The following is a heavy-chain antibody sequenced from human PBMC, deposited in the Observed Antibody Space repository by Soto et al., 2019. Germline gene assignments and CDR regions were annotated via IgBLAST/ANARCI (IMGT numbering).Heavy chain of an antibody. CDR1: GFIFSDYY. Sequence: PGGSLRLSCAASGFIFSDYYMAWIRQAPGKGLEWVSDISSGGGAKNVADSVRGRFTISRDNTNNSLYLQMNSLRVEDTALYYCARRLTGRTTGDWFDPWGQGTPVTVSS. CDR2: ISSGGGAK. D-gene: IGHD1-20*01. V-gene: IGHV3-11*01. J-gene: IGHJ5*02. CDR3: ARRLTGRTTGDWFDP.